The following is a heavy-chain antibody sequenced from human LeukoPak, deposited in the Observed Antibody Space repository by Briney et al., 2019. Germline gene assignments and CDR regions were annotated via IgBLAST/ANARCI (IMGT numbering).Heavy chain of an antibody. Sequence: SETLSLTCTVSGYSISSGYYWGWIRQPPGKGLEWIGRIYTSGSPNYNPSLKSRVTISVDSSTNHFSLRLTSVTAADTAIYYCAAMTTVTMYSYFFDSWGQGTLLTVSS. CDR1: GYSISSGYY. CDR3: AAMTTVTMYSYFFDS. D-gene: IGHD4-17*01. CDR2: IYTSGSP. V-gene: IGHV4-38-2*02. J-gene: IGHJ4*02.